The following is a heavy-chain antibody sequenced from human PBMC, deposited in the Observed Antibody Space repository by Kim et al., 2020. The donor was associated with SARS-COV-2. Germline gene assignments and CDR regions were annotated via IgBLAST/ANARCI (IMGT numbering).Heavy chain of an antibody. Sequence: SETLSLTCTVSGGSISSSSYYWGWIRQPPGKGLEWIGSINYSGTTYYNPSLKSRVTISVDTSKNQFSLRLSSVTAADTAVYYCARHGGYYYYGMDVWGQGTTVTVSS. J-gene: IGHJ6*02. V-gene: IGHV4-39*01. D-gene: IGHD2-15*01. CDR1: GGSISSSSYY. CDR2: INYSGTT. CDR3: ARHGGYYYYGMDV.